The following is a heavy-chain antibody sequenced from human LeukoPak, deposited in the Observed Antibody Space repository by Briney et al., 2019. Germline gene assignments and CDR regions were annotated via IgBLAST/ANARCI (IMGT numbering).Heavy chain of an antibody. V-gene: IGHV1-8*01. Sequence: ASVKVSCKASGHTFTSYDINWVRQATGQGLEWMGWMNPNSGNTGYAQKFQGRVTMTKNTSITTAYMELSSLRSEDTAVYYCARALSWTTDSYYYMDVWGKGTTVTVSS. CDR1: GHTFTSYD. D-gene: IGHD3/OR15-3a*01. J-gene: IGHJ6*03. CDR3: ARALSWTTDSYYYMDV. CDR2: MNPNSGNT.